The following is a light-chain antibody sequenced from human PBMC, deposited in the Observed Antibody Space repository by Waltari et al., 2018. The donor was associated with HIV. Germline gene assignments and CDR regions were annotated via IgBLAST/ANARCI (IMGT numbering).Light chain of an antibody. J-gene: IGKJ1*01. CDR2: WAS. V-gene: IGKV4-1*01. Sequence: DIVMTQSPDSLAVSLGERATINCKSSQSVLYRSNNKNYLAWDQQKPGQPPKLLIYWASTRESGVPDRFSGSGSGTDFTLTISSLQAEDVAVYYCQQYYSTPRTFGQGTKVEIK. CDR3: QQYYSTPRT. CDR1: QSVLYRSNNKNY.